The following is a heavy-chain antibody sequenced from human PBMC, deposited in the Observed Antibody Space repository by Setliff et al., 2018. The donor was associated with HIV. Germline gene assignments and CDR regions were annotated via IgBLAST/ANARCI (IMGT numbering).Heavy chain of an antibody. V-gene: IGHV4-59*11. D-gene: IGHD3-10*01. CDR3: AREGLWFGELSGAHDF. CDR1: GGSISRHN. CDR2: IYSTGST. Sequence: SETLSLTCSVSGGSISRHNWSWIRQPPGTGLEWVGYIYSTGSTNYNPSLKSRVTISVDTSKSQFSLKVNSVTAADTAVYYCAREGLWFGELSGAHDFWGQGTLVTVSS. J-gene: IGHJ4*02.